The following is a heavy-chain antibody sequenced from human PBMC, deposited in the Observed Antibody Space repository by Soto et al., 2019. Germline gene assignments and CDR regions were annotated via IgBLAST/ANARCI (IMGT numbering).Heavy chain of an antibody. Sequence: EVQLVQSGGGLIQPGGSLRLSCAPSGFTVKGNYVGWARQASGKGMEWVSIIFSAGMTYYTDSVKGRFTISKDISKNTLSLQMNNLRADDTAVYFCAGASNYNYAFEYWGLGTPVTVSS. CDR3: AGASNYNYAFEY. CDR1: GFTVKGNY. J-gene: IGHJ4*02. V-gene: IGHV3-53*01. D-gene: IGHD1-1*01. CDR2: IFSAGMT.